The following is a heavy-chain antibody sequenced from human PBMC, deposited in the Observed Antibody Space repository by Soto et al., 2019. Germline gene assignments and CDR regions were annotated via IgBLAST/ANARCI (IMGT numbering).Heavy chain of an antibody. V-gene: IGHV3-23*01. D-gene: IGHD3-3*01. CDR3: ASAGVFGLDDFWSGYYLYFDY. CDR2: ISGSGGST. Sequence: GGSLRLSCVASGFTFSSYAMSWVRQAPGKGLEWVSAISGSGGSTYYADSVKGRFTISRDNSKNTLYLQMNSLRAEDTAVYYGASAGVFGLDDFWSGYYLYFDYWGQGTLVTVSS. J-gene: IGHJ4*02. CDR1: GFTFSSYA.